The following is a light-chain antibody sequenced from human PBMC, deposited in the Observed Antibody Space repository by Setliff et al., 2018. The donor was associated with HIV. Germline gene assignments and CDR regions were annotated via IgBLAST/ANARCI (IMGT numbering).Light chain of an antibody. CDR1: SSDVGGYNY. CDR3: SSYAGNSNYG. Sequence: QSVLTQPPSASGSPGQSVTISCTGTSSDVGGYNYVSWYQQHPGKAPKLVTFEVTKRPSGVPDRFSGSKSGNTASLTVSGLQAEDEADYYCSSYAGNSNYGFGTGTKV. J-gene: IGLJ1*01. V-gene: IGLV2-8*01. CDR2: EVT.